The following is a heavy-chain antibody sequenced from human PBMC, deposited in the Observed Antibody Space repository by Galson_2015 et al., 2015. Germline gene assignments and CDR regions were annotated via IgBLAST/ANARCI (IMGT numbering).Heavy chain of an antibody. V-gene: IGHV6-1*01. Sequence: GAISGDSVSSHSAAWNWIRQSASRGVEWLGRTYYRSKWYNDYAVSVKNRITINPDTSKNQFSLLLNSVTPEDTAVYYCAREFYGMDVWGQGTTVTVSS. J-gene: IGHJ6*02. CDR2: TYYRSKWYN. CDR3: AREFYGMDV. CDR1: GDSVSSHSAA.